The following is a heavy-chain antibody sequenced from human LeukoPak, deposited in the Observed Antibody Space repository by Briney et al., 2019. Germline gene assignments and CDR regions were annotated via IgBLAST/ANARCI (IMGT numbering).Heavy chain of an antibody. CDR2: ISSSSSYT. Sequence: PGGSLRLSCAASGFTFSDYYMSWIRQAPGKGLEWVSYISSSSSYTNFADSVKGRFTISRDNAKNSLYLQMNSLRAEDTAVYYCARGGEVGLRYLDSWGQGTLVTVSS. CDR3: ARGGEVGLRYLDS. CDR1: GFTFSDYY. D-gene: IGHD3-9*01. V-gene: IGHV3-11*06. J-gene: IGHJ4*02.